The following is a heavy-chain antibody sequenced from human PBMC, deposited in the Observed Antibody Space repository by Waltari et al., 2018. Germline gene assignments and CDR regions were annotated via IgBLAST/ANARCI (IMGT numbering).Heavy chain of an antibody. V-gene: IGHV3-53*01. D-gene: IGHD5-12*01. CDR1: VFTVSSNY. Sequence: EVQMVESGGGLIQPGGSLRLSCAASVFTVSSNYMSWVRQAPGKGLEWVSVIYSGGSTYYADSVKGRFTISRDNSKNTLYLQMNSLRAEDTAVYYCARGYSGYSPGYFDYWGQGTLVTVSS. J-gene: IGHJ4*02. CDR3: ARGYSGYSPGYFDY. CDR2: IYSGGST.